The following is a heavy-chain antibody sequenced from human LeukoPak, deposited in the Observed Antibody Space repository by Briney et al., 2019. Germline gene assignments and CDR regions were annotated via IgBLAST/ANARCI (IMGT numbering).Heavy chain of an antibody. V-gene: IGHV3-7*01. J-gene: IGHJ4*02. Sequence: GGSLRLSCAASGFTFSSYWMSWVRQAPGKGLEWVANIKQDGSEKYYVDPVKGRFTISRDNAKNSLYLQMNSLRAEDTAVYYCARELGYCSSTSCYVFDYWGRGTLVTVSS. D-gene: IGHD2-2*01. CDR2: IKQDGSEK. CDR3: ARELGYCSSTSCYVFDY. CDR1: GFTFSSYW.